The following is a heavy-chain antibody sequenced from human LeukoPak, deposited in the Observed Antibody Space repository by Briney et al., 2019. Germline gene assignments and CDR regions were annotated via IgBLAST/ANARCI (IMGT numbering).Heavy chain of an antibody. CDR1: RYTFTDYY. D-gene: IGHD2-2*01. CDR2: ISAYNGNT. V-gene: IGHV1-18*04. Sequence: ASVKVSCRASRYTFTDYYIHWVRQAPGQGLEWMGWISAYNGNTNYGQKFQDRVIMTTDTSATTAYMELRSLKSDDTAVYYCAREPTAMVSLNWFDPWGQGTLVTVSS. J-gene: IGHJ5*02. CDR3: AREPTAMVSLNWFDP.